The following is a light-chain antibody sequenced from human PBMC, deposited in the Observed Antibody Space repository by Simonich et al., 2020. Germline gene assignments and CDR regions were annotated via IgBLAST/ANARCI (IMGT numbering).Light chain of an antibody. J-gene: IGLJ3*02. CDR1: SNIVGNQG. V-gene: IGLV10-54*02. CDR3: SAWDSSLSARWV. Sequence: QAGLTQPPSVSKGLRQTATLTCTGHSNIVGNQGAAWLQQHQGHPPKLLSYRNNNRPSGISERFSVSRSGNTASLTITGLQPEDEADYYCSAWDSSLSARWVFGGGTKLTVL. CDR2: RNN.